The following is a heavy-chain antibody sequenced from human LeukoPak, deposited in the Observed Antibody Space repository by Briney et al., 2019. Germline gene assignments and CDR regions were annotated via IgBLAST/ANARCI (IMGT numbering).Heavy chain of an antibody. CDR3: ARDPYMYYFDY. V-gene: IGHV4-59*01. CDR2: IYYSGST. CDR1: GGSISSYY. Sequence: NPSETLSLTCTVSGGSISSYYWSWIRQPPGKGLEWIGYIYYSGSTNYNPSLKSRVTISVDTSKNQFSLKLSSVTAADTAVCYCARDPYMYYFDYWGQGTLVTVSS. J-gene: IGHJ4*02. D-gene: IGHD4-11*01.